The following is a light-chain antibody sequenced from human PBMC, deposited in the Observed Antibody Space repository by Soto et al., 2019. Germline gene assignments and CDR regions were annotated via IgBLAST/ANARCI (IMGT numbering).Light chain of an antibody. CDR1: QSVSSSW. V-gene: IGKV3-20*01. CDR3: QQYGSSPRT. CDR2: GAS. Sequence: EIVLTQSPGTLSLSPGERATLSCRASQSVSSSWLAWYQQKPGQAPRLFIYGASSRATGIPDRFSGSGSGTDFTLTISRLEPEDFAVYYCQQYGSSPRTFGQGTKVDIK. J-gene: IGKJ1*01.